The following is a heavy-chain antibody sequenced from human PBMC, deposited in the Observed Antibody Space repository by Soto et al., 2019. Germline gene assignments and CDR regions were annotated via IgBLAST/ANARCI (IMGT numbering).Heavy chain of an antibody. J-gene: IGHJ5*02. CDR1: GYTFTSYG. Sequence: ASVKVSCKASGYTFTSYGISWVRQAPGQGLEWMGWISAYNGNTNYAQKLQGRVTMTTDTSTSTAYMELRSLRSDDTAVYYCARDQDIVVVPAATWTRVNWFDPWGQRTLVTVSS. CDR3: ARDQDIVVVPAATWTRVNWFDP. D-gene: IGHD2-2*01. V-gene: IGHV1-18*01. CDR2: ISAYNGNT.